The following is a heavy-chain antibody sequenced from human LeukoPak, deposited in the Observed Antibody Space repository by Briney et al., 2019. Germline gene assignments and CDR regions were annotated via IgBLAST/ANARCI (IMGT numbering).Heavy chain of an antibody. V-gene: IGHV3-21*01. Sequence: GGSLRLSCAASGFTFSSYSMNWVRQAPGKGLEWVSSISSSSSYIYYADSVKGRFTISGDNAKNSLYLQMNSLRAEDTAVYYCARDPFSYSSSPDYFDYWGQGTLVTVSS. D-gene: IGHD6-6*01. CDR2: ISSSSSYI. CDR1: GFTFSSYS. CDR3: ARDPFSYSSSPDYFDY. J-gene: IGHJ4*02.